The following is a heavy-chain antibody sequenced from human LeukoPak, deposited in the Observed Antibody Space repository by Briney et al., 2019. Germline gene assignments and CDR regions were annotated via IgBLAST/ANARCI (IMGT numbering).Heavy chain of an antibody. CDR1: GGSISSSSYY. CDR2: IYTSGST. Sequence: SETLSLTCTVSGGSISSSSYYWSWIRQPAGKGLEWIGRIYTSGSTNYNPSLKSRVTMSVDTSKNQFSLKLSSVTAADTAVYYCAVGQGWLQPFDYWGQGTLVTVSS. J-gene: IGHJ4*02. V-gene: IGHV4-61*02. CDR3: AVGQGWLQPFDY. D-gene: IGHD5-24*01.